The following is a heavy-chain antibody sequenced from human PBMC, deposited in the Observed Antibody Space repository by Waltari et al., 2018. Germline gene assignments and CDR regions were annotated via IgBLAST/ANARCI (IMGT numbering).Heavy chain of an antibody. D-gene: IGHD2-2*01. Sequence: QVQLVQSGAEVKKPGASVKVSCKASGYTFTRYDINWVRPATGQGLEWMGWMNPNSGNTGYAQKFQGRVTITRNTSISTAYMELSSLRSEDTAVYYCARYCSSTSCDAFDIWGQGTMVTVSS. V-gene: IGHV1-8*03. CDR3: ARYCSSTSCDAFDI. J-gene: IGHJ3*02. CDR2: MNPNSGNT. CDR1: GYTFTRYD.